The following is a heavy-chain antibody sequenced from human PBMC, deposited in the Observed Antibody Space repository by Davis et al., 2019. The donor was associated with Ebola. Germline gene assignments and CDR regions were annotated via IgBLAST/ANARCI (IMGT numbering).Heavy chain of an antibody. CDR3: TARARDIVVVPAARDYYGMDV. Sequence: GESLKISCAASEFTFSVAWMSWVRQAPGKGLEWVGRIKSKTDGGTTDYAAPVKGRFTISRDDSKNTLYLQMNSLKTEDTAVYYCTARARDIVVVPAARDYYGMDVWGQGTTVTVSS. CDR1: EFTFSVAW. V-gene: IGHV3-15*01. D-gene: IGHD2-2*01. CDR2: IKSKTDGGTT. J-gene: IGHJ6*02.